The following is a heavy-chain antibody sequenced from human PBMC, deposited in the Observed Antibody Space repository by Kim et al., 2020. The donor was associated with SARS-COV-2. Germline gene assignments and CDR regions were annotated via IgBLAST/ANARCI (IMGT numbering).Heavy chain of an antibody. CDR3: AKGEGLYDFWSGYSH. CDR1: GFTFSSYG. V-gene: IGHV3-30*18. Sequence: GGSLRLSCAASGFTFSSYGMHWVRQAPGKGLEWVAVISYDGSNKYYADSVKGRFTISRDNSKNTLYLQMNSLRAEDTAVYYCAKGEGLYDFWSGYSHWGQGTLVTVSS. D-gene: IGHD3-3*01. J-gene: IGHJ4*02. CDR2: ISYDGSNK.